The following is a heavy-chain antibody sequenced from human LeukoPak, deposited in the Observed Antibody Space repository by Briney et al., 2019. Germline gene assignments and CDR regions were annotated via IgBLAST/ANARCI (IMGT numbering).Heavy chain of an antibody. D-gene: IGHD3-3*01. J-gene: IGHJ6*03. CDR1: GGTFSSYA. CDR3: AREGSYYDFWSGYYAPYYYYYYMDV. CDR2: ISAYNGNT. V-gene: IGHV1-18*01. Sequence: ASVKVSCKASGGTFSSYAISWVRQAPGQGLEWMGWISAYNGNTNYAQKLQGRVTMTTDTSTSTAYMELRSLRSDDTAVYYCAREGSYYDFWSGYYAPYYYYYYMDVWGKGTTVTVSS.